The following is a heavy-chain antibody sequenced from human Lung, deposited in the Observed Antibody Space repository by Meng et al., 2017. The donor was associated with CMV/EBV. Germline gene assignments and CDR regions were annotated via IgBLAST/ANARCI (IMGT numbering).Heavy chain of an antibody. Sequence: SGVSIRSADYYWRWLRQPPGKGLEWVGYIFYNGSTSYNPSLKSRLSISMDTSKNQFSLKLRSLTAADTAIYYCVREILAPINYYFDSWGQGTLVTVSS. CDR3: VREILAPINYYFDS. V-gene: IGHV4-30-4*01. CDR1: GVSIRSADYY. J-gene: IGHJ4*02. D-gene: IGHD3-10*01. CDR2: IFYNGST.